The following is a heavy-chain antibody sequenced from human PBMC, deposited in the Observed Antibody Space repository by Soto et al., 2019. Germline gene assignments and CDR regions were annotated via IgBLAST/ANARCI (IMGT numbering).Heavy chain of an antibody. CDR2: IMPGSSHI. V-gene: IGHV3-21*05. J-gene: IGHJ4*02. D-gene: IGHD3-16*01. Sequence: GGSLRLSCAASGFTFSIYSMNWVRQAPGKGLEWVSYIMPGSSHIYYADSVKGRFTLSRDTSKNTVYLQMNSLRAEDTAVYYCARDPNDYVWALDYWGQGTLVTVSS. CDR3: ARDPNDYVWALDY. CDR1: GFTFSIYS.